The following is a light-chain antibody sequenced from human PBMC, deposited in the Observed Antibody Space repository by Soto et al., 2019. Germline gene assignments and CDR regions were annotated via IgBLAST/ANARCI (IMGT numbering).Light chain of an antibody. CDR1: QGISSY. Sequence: AIRMTQSPSSLSASTGDRVTITCRASQGISSYLAWYQQKPGKAPKLLIYSASTLQSGVPSRFSGAQSGTHFTLTISCLQSEDFATYYCQQYYSYPQTFGQGTKVEIK. V-gene: IGKV1-8*01. CDR3: QQYYSYPQT. J-gene: IGKJ1*01. CDR2: SAS.